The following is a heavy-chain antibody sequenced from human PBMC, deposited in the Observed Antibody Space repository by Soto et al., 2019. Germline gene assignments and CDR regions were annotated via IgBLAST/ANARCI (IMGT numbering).Heavy chain of an antibody. J-gene: IGHJ6*02. D-gene: IGHD2-2*01. CDR2: IYHSGST. CDR3: ARDLGVVPALDV. Sequence: SETLSLTCAVSGYSISSGYYWGWIRQPPGKGLERIGSIYHSGSTYYNPSLKSRVTISVDTSKNQFSLKLSSVTAADTAVYYCARDLGVVPALDVWGQGTTVTVSS. V-gene: IGHV4-38-2*02. CDR1: GYSISSGYY.